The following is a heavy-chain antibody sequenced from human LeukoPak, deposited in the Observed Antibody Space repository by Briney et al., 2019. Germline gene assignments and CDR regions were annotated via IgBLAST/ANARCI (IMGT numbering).Heavy chain of an antibody. V-gene: IGHV3-11*01. CDR1: GFTFSDYY. D-gene: IGHD1-26*01. J-gene: IGHJ6*02. CDR2: ISTSGSTL. Sequence: GGSLRLSCAASGFTFSDYYMGWIRQAPGKGLEWVSYISTSGSTLYYADSVKGRFTISRDNAKNSLYLQMNSLRAEDTAVYYCARFGARTVDYYYYYGMDVWGQGTTVTVSS. CDR3: ARFGARTVDYYYYYGMDV.